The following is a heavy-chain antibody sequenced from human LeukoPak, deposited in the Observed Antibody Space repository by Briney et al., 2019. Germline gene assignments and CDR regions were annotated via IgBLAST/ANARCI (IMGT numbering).Heavy chain of an antibody. CDR2: IIPIFGTA. CDR3: ARDCLYHHACDAFDI. V-gene: IGHV1-69*05. CDR1: GGTFSSYA. D-gene: IGHD1-14*01. Sequence: SVKASCKASGGTFSSYAISWVRQAPGQGLEWMGRIIPIFGTANYAQKFQGRVTITTDESTSTAYMELSSLRSEDTAVYYCARDCLYHHACDAFDIWGQGTMVTVSS. J-gene: IGHJ3*02.